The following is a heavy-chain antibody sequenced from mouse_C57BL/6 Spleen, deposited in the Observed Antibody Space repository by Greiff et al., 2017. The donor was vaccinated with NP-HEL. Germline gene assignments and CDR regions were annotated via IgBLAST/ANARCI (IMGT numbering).Heavy chain of an antibody. D-gene: IGHD1-1*02. CDR2: ISYDGSN. CDR1: GYSITSGYY. J-gene: IGHJ2*01. CDR3: ASYGYYFDY. V-gene: IGHV3-6*01. Sequence: DVQLQESGPGLVKPSQSLSLTCSVTGYSITSGYYWNWIRQFPGNKLEWMGYISYDGSNNYNPSLKNRISITRDTSKNQFFLKLNSVTTEDTATYYCASYGYYFDYWGQGTTLTVSS.